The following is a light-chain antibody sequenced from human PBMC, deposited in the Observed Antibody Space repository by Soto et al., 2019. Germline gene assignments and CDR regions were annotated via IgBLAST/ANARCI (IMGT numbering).Light chain of an antibody. V-gene: IGLV2-8*01. CDR2: EVS. CDR3: SSYAGINKV. J-gene: IGLJ2*01. Sequence: QSALTQPPSASGSPGQSVTISCTGTSSDVGGYNYVSWYQQHPGKAPKLMIYEVSQRPSGVPDRFSGSKSGNTASLTVSGLQAEDEADYYCSSYAGINKVFGGGTKLTVL. CDR1: SSDVGGYNY.